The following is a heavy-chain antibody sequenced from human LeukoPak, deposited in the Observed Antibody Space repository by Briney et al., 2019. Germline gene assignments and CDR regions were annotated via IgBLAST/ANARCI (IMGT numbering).Heavy chain of an antibody. Sequence: PSETLSLTCTVSGGSISSSSYYWSWIRQPPGKGLEWIGEINHSGSTNYNPSLKSRVTISVDTSKNQFSLKLSSVTAADTAVYYCARLYQLLGFDPWGQGTLVTVSS. CDR2: INHSGST. J-gene: IGHJ5*02. V-gene: IGHV4-39*07. CDR1: GGSISSSSYY. D-gene: IGHD2-2*01. CDR3: ARLYQLLGFDP.